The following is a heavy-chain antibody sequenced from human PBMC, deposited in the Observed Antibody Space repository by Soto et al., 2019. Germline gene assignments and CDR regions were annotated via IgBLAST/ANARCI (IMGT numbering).Heavy chain of an antibody. CDR1: GYSFTSYW. CDR3: ARRPYCSGGSCQLARYFDY. V-gene: IGHV5-51*01. D-gene: IGHD2-15*01. J-gene: IGHJ4*02. CDR2: IYPGDSDT. Sequence: RGESLKISCKGSGYSFTSYWIGWVRQMPGKGLEWMGIIYPGDSDTRYSPSFQGQVTISADKSISTAYLQWSSLKASDTAMYYCARRPYCSGGSCQLARYFDYWGQGTLVTVSS.